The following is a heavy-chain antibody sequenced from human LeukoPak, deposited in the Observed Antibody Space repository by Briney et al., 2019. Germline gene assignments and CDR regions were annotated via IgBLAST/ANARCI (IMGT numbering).Heavy chain of an antibody. CDR3: ARERLSELSYFDY. CDR1: GGSISSYY. CDR2: IYYSGST. V-gene: IGHV4-39*07. D-gene: IGHD1-26*01. J-gene: IGHJ4*02. Sequence: SETLSLTCTVSGGSISSYYWGWIRQPPGKGLEWIGSIYYSGSTYYNPSLKSRVTISVDTSKNQFSLKLSSVTAADTAVYYCARERLSELSYFDYWGQGTLVTVSS.